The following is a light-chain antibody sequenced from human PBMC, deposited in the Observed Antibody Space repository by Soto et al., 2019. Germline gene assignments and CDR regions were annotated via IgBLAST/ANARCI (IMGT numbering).Light chain of an antibody. CDR3: QQYGSSHRFT. CDR1: QSISSSY. Sequence: EIVLTQSPGTLSLSPGERVTLSCRASQSISSSYLAWYQQKPGQAPRLLIYGASNRATAIPDRFSGSGSGTDFTLTISRLEPEDFAVYYCQQYGSSHRFTFGPGTKVDVK. J-gene: IGKJ3*01. V-gene: IGKV3-20*01. CDR2: GAS.